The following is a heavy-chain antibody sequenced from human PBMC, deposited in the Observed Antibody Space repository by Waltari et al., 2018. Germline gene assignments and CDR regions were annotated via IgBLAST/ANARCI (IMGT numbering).Heavy chain of an antibody. CDR2: INPDGGGT. CDR1: GYTFTGYY. V-gene: IGHV1-2*02. CDR3: GGGIAAAGTGNFDY. D-gene: IGHD6-13*01. J-gene: IGHJ4*02. Sequence: QVQLVQSGAEVKKPGASVKVSCKASGYTFTGYYIHWVRQAPGQGLEWMEGINPDGGGTNYAQEFQGRVTMTRDTYISPAYMELSRLRADDAAVYCWGGGIAAAGTGNFDYWGQGTLVTVSS.